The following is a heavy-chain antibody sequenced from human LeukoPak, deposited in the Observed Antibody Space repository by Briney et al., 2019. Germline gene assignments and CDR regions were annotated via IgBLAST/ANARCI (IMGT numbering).Heavy chain of an antibody. V-gene: IGHV6-1*01. CDR1: GDSVSSKSAS. J-gene: IGHJ4*02. Sequence: SQTLSLTCAISGDSVSSKSASWNWIGQSPSSGLEWLGRTYSRSKWFNDYAVSVKSRIAINPDTSKNQFSLHLSSVTPDDTAVYYCARGTGSLDYWGQGTLVTVSS. CDR2: TYSRSKWFN. D-gene: IGHD1-26*01. CDR3: ARGTGSLDY.